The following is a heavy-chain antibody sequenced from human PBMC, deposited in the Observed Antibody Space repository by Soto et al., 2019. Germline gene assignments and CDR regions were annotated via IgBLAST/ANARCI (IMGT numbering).Heavy chain of an antibody. Sequence: QVQLQESGPRLVQPSETLSLTCSVSGISIIDHYWNWIRQSPGKGLEWIGFVYNGGTTHYNPSLQGHVPISADTSKTHCSLERTAVTAADGAMYFCARECRTYNAFDIRGQGLLVTVSS. V-gene: IGHV4-59*11. J-gene: IGHJ3*02. CDR1: GISIIDHY. CDR3: ARECRTYNAFDI. CDR2: VYNGGTT. D-gene: IGHD2-8*01.